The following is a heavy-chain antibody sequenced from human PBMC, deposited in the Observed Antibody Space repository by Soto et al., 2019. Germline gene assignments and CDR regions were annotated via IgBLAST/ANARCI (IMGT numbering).Heavy chain of an antibody. D-gene: IGHD3-16*01. J-gene: IGHJ6*02. CDR2: IIPIFGTA. Sequence: GASVKVSCKASGGTFSSYAISWVRQAPGQGLEWMGGIIPIFGTANYAQKFQGRVTITADESTSTAYMELSSLRSEDTAVYYCARELGGGYYYYGMDVWGQGTTVTVS. CDR3: ARELGGGYYYYGMDV. CDR1: GGTFSSYA. V-gene: IGHV1-69*13.